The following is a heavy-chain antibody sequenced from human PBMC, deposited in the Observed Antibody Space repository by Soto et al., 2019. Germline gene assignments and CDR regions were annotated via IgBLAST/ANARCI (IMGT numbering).Heavy chain of an antibody. J-gene: IGHJ4*02. Sequence: EVQLVESGGGLVKPGGSLRLSCAASGFTFSSYNMNWVRQAPGKGLEWVSSISSSSSYIYNEDSVKGRFTISRDNAKNSLYMQMNRLRAEDTAVYYCASNGVAGDGTFDYWGQGTLVTVSS. CDR3: ASNGVAGDGTFDY. V-gene: IGHV3-21*01. CDR1: GFTFSSYN. D-gene: IGHD6-19*01. CDR2: ISSSSSYI.